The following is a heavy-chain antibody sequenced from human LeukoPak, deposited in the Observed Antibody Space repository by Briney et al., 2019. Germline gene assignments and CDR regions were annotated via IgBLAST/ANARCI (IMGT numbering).Heavy chain of an antibody. Sequence: GGSLRLSCVVSGFTVSSNYMSWVRQAPGKGLEWVSVIYNSGSTHYADSVKGRFTISRDNSKNTLYLQMNSLRAEDTAVYYCARDRTGYNGYDSASGFFDYWGQGTLVTVSS. CDR1: GFTVSSNY. J-gene: IGHJ4*02. D-gene: IGHD5-12*01. CDR2: IYNSGST. CDR3: ARDRTGYNGYDSASGFFDY. V-gene: IGHV3-53*01.